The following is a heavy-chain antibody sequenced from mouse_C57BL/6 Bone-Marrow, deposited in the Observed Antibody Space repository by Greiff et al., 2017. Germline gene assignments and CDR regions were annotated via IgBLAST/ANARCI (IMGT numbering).Heavy chain of an antibody. D-gene: IGHD4-1*02. CDR1: GYKFTDYN. CDR3: ATNWDVYWYFDV. Sequence: VQLKQSGPELVKPGASVKIPCKASGYKFTDYNMDWVKQSHGKSLEWIGDINPNNGGTIYNQKFKGKATLTVDKSSSTAYMELRSLTSEDTAVYYCATNWDVYWYFDVWGTGTTVTVSS. J-gene: IGHJ1*03. CDR2: INPNNGGT. V-gene: IGHV1-18*01.